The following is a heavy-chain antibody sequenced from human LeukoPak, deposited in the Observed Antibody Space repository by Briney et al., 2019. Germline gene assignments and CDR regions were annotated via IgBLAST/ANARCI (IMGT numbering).Heavy chain of an antibody. CDR2: IYYSGST. CDR1: GGSIRSGGYY. D-gene: IGHD6-6*01. V-gene: IGHV4-31*03. Sequence: SQTLSLTCTVSGGSIRSGGYYWSWIRQHPGKGLEWIGYIYYSGSTYYNPSLKSRVTISVGTSKNQFSLKLSSVTAADTAVYYCARALSIAAPPGGYWGQGTLVTVSS. CDR3: ARALSIAAPPGGY. J-gene: IGHJ4*02.